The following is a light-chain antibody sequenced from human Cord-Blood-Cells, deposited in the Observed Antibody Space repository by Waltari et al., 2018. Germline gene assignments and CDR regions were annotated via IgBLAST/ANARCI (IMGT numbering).Light chain of an antibody. CDR2: EVS. J-gene: IGLJ2*01. Sequence: QSALTQPPSVSGSPGQSVTISCTGTSRDVGSYNRVSWYQQPPGTAPKLMIYEVSNRPSGVPDRFSGSKSGNTASLTISGIQAEDEADYYCSSYTSSSTVVFGGGTKLTVL. CDR3: SSYTSSSTVV. CDR1: SRDVGSYNR. V-gene: IGLV2-18*02.